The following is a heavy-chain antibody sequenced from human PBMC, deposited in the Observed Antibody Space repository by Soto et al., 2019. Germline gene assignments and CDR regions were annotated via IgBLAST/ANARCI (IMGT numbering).Heavy chain of an antibody. V-gene: IGHV1-69*12. Sequence: QVQLVQSGAEVKKPGSSVKVSCKASGGTFSSYAISWVRQAPGQGLEWMGGIIPIFGTANYAQKFQGRVTITAGESTSTAYMELSSLRSEDTAVYYCARVYCISTSCYAPYYYYGMDVWGQGTTVTVSS. CDR2: IIPIFGTA. D-gene: IGHD2-2*01. J-gene: IGHJ6*02. CDR3: ARVYCISTSCYAPYYYYGMDV. CDR1: GGTFSSYA.